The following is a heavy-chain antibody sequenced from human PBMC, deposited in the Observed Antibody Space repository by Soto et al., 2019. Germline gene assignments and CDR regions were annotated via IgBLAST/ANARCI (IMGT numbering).Heavy chain of an antibody. CDR1: GFTFSSYG. CDR3: ARGPWGNDAIESGMDV. D-gene: IGHD3-16*01. CDR2: IWYDGSNK. Sequence: GGSLRLSCAASGFTFSSYGMHWVRQAPGKGLEWVAVIWYDGSNKYYADSVKGRFTISRDNSKNMLYLQMNSLRAEDTAVYYCARGPWGNDAIESGMDVWGQGTTVTVSS. V-gene: IGHV3-33*01. J-gene: IGHJ6*02.